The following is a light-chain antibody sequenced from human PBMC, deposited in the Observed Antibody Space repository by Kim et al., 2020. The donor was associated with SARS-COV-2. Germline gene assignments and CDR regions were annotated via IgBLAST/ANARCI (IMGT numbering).Light chain of an antibody. CDR1: SSDVGGYNY. V-gene: IGLV2-14*01. CDR3: SSYTSSSTL. J-gene: IGLJ2*01. Sequence: QSALTQPASVSGSPGQSITISCTGTSSDVGGYNYVSWYQQHPGKAPKLMIYDVSKRPSGASNRFSLSKSGNTASLTISGLQAEDEADYYCSSYTSSSTLIGGGTQLTVL. CDR2: DVS.